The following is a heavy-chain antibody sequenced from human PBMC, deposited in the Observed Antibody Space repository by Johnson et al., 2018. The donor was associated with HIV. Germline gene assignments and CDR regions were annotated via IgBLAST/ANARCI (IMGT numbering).Heavy chain of an antibody. Sequence: VQLVESGGGLVKPGGSLRLSCAASGFTFSNAWMSWVRQAPGKGLEWVGRISWNSGSIGYVDSVKGRFTISRDDSKNTLYLQMNSLKTEDTAVYYCTTSGRRDGYNYAGDAFDIWGQGTMVTVSS. V-gene: IGHV3-15*01. CDR3: TTSGRRDGYNYAGDAFDI. D-gene: IGHD5-24*01. CDR2: ISWNSGSI. J-gene: IGHJ3*02. CDR1: GFTFSNAW.